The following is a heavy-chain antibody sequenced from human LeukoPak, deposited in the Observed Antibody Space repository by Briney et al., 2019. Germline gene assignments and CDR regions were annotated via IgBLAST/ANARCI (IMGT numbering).Heavy chain of an antibody. J-gene: IGHJ4*02. Sequence: GGSLRLSCDASGFRFSAYGMSWVRQAPGQGLEWVSGLSANGSVTFYARSVRGRFTISRDNSKNTLHLQMSSLRADDSALYYCARTRGYSGYDIFDYWGQGTLVTVSS. D-gene: IGHD5-12*01. V-gene: IGHV3-23*01. CDR1: GFRFSAYG. CDR3: ARTRGYSGYDIFDY. CDR2: LSANGSVT.